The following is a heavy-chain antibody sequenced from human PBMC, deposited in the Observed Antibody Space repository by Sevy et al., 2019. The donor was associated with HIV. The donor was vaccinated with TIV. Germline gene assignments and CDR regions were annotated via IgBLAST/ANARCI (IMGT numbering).Heavy chain of an antibody. CDR3: ARGQVGGYSYGFFDY. Sequence: SETLSLTCTVSGGTISSYYWSWIQQPPGKGLEWIGYIYYSGSTNYNPSLKSRVTISVDMSKNQFSLKLSSVTAADTAVYYCARGQVGGYSYGFFDYWGQGTLVTVSS. CDR1: GGTISSYY. V-gene: IGHV4-59*01. J-gene: IGHJ4*02. D-gene: IGHD5-18*01. CDR2: IYYSGST.